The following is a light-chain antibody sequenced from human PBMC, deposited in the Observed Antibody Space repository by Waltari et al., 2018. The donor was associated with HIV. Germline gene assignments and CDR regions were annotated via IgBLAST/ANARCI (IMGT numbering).Light chain of an antibody. CDR2: AAS. V-gene: IGKV1-9*01. Sequence: DIQLTQSPSFLSASVGDRVTITCRASQDINTYLAWYQKSPGGTPKLLIYAASTFHSGVPSRFSGSGSGSEFTLTISTLQSEDFSTYYCQQLYRYPLSFGGGTKV. CDR1: QDINTY. J-gene: IGKJ4*01. CDR3: QQLYRYPLS.